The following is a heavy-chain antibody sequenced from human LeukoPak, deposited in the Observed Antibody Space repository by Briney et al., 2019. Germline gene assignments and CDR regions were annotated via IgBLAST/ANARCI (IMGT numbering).Heavy chain of an antibody. CDR2: INPSGGST. Sequence: ASVKVSCKASGYTFASYYMHWVRQAPGQGLEWMGIINPSGGSTSYAQKFQGRVTMTRDMSTSTVYMELSSLRSEDTAVYFCARAVGSSGYYSGYWGQGTLVTVSS. CDR1: GYTFASYY. V-gene: IGHV1-46*01. CDR3: ARAVGSSGYYSGY. D-gene: IGHD3-22*01. J-gene: IGHJ4*02.